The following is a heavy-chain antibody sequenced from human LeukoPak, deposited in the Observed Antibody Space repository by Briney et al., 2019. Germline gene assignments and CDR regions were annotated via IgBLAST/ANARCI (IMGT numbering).Heavy chain of an antibody. V-gene: IGHV3-74*03. CDR3: VRGTNDWKGLDY. D-gene: IGHD1-1*01. Sequence: GGSLRLSCAASGFAFSDYFMHWVRQSPEKGLVWVSDIHPHGRYAAYADSVRGRFTISRDDAKSTLYLQMNSLTSEDTAVYYCVRGTNDWKGLDYWGQGTLVTASS. CDR2: IHPHGRYA. J-gene: IGHJ4*02. CDR1: GFAFSDYF.